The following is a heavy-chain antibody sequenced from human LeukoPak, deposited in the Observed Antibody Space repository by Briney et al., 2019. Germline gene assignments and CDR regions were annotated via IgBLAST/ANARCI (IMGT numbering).Heavy chain of an antibody. D-gene: IGHD2-2*02. CDR1: GFTFSSYG. CDR2: ISSSSSTI. CDR3: ARFPRYCSSTSCYTTYYFDY. Sequence: GGSLRLSCAASGFTFSSYGMHWVRQAPGKGLEWVSYISSSSSTIYYADSVKGRFTISRDNAKNSLYLQMNSLRAEDTAVYYCARFPRYCSSTSCYTTYYFDYWGQGTLVTVSS. J-gene: IGHJ4*02. V-gene: IGHV3-48*01.